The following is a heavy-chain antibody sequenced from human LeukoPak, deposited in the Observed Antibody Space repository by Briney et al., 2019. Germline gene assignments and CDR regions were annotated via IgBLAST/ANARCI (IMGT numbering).Heavy chain of an antibody. CDR3: ARDGFGTGSN. Sequence: GGSLRLSCVASGFPFSSYWMTWVRQAPGKGLEWVANIKQDGSEKNYVDSVKGRFIISRDNAKNSLYLQMNTLGADDTAVYYCARDGFGTGSNWGQGTLVTVSS. D-gene: IGHD3-16*01. CDR1: GFPFSSYW. V-gene: IGHV3-7*03. J-gene: IGHJ4*02. CDR2: IKQDGSEK.